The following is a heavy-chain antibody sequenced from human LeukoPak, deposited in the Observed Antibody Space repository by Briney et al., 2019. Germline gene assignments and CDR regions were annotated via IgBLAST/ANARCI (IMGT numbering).Heavy chain of an antibody. Sequence: ASVKVSCKASGGTFSSYAISWVRQAPGQGLKWMGGIIPIFGTANYAQKFQGRVTITADKSTSTAYMELSSLRSADTAVYYCATPGDYYGSGSPFDYWGQGTLVTVSS. CDR2: IIPIFGTA. J-gene: IGHJ4*02. CDR1: GGTFSSYA. D-gene: IGHD3-10*01. V-gene: IGHV1-69*06. CDR3: ATPGDYYGSGSPFDY.